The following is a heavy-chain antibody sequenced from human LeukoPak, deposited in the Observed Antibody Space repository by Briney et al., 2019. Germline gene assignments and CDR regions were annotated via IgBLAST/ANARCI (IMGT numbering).Heavy chain of an antibody. CDR2: ISRSSSYI. V-gene: IGHV3-21*01. J-gene: IGHJ6*02. CDR1: GFTFSSYS. Sequence: GGSLRLSCAASGFTFSSYSMTWVRQAPGKGLEWVSSISRSSSYIYYADSVKGRFTISRDNAKNTLYLQMNSLRAEDTAVYYCARDPLYYYYGMDVWGQGTTVTVSS. CDR3: ARDPLYYYYGMDV.